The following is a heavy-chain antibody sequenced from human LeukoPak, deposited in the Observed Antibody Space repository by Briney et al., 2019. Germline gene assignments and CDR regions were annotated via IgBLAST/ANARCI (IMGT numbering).Heavy chain of an antibody. J-gene: IGHJ5*01. V-gene: IGHV1-18*01. CDR3: AGASGSYWWFDS. Sequence: ASVKVSCKASGYTFTSYGISWVRQAPGQGLEWMGWISAYNGNTNYAQKFQGSVTMTRDTSISTVYMELSRPRSDDTAVYYCAGASGSYWWFDSWGQGTLVTVSS. CDR2: ISAYNGNT. D-gene: IGHD1-26*01. CDR1: GYTFTSYG.